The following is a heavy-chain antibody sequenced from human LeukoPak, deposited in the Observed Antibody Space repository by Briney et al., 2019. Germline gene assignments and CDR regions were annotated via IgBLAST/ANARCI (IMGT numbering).Heavy chain of an antibody. CDR1: GGSISSSSYY. CDR3: ARGDTVATGLYDY. D-gene: IGHD5-12*01. V-gene: IGHV4-39*01. CDR2: IYYSGST. J-gene: IGHJ4*02. Sequence: SETLSLTCTVSGGSISSSSYYWGWIRQPPGKGLEWIGSIYYSGSTDYNPSLKSRVTISVDTSKNQFSLKLSSVTAADTAVYYCARGDTVATGLYDYWGQGTLVTVSS.